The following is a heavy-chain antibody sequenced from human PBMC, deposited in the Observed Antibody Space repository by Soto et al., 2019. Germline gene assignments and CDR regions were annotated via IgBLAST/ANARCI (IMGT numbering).Heavy chain of an antibody. J-gene: IGHJ3*02. V-gene: IGHV3-72*01. CDR2: TRSKANSYTT. Sequence: GGSLRLSCAASGFTFSDHYMDWVRQAPGKGLEWVGRTRSKANSYTTEYAASVKGRFTISRDDSKNSLYLQMNSLKTEDTAVYYCASQGAFDIWGQGTMVTVSS. CDR3: ASQGAFDI. CDR1: GFTFSDHY.